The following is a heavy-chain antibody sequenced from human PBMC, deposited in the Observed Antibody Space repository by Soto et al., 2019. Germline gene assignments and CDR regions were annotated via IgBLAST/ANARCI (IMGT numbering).Heavy chain of an antibody. CDR1: GGTFSSYA. Sequence: GASVKVSCKASGGTFSSYAISWVRQAPGQGLEWMGGIIPIFGTANYAQKFQGRVTITADESTSTAYMELSSLRSEDTAVYYCARGGIAAAGAFDYWGQGTLVTAPQ. CDR3: ARGGIAAAGAFDY. J-gene: IGHJ4*02. CDR2: IIPIFGTA. D-gene: IGHD6-13*01. V-gene: IGHV1-69*13.